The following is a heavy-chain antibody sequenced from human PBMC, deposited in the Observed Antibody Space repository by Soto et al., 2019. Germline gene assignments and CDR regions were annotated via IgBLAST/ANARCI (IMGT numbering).Heavy chain of an antibody. V-gene: IGHV3-9*01. CDR2: ISWNSGSI. CDR1: GFTFDDYA. Sequence: GGSLRLSCAASGFTFDDYAMHWVRQAPGKGLEWVSGISWNSGSIGYADSVKGRFTISRDNAKNSLYLQRKSLRAEDTALYYCAKDVKGSGSYLGFYSLYMDVWGKGTTVTVSS. D-gene: IGHD3-10*01. J-gene: IGHJ6*03. CDR3: AKDVKGSGSYLGFYSLYMDV.